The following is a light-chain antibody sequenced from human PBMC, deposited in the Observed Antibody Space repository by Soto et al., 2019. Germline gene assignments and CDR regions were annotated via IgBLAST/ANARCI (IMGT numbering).Light chain of an antibody. Sequence: EIVVTQSPATLSVSPGERVTLSCRASQSVSDNLAWYQQKPGQAPRLLIYGASTRATDIPARFSGSGSGTEFSLTISILQSEDFAVYYCQQYNDWPLTFGGGTKVDIK. CDR3: QQYNDWPLT. V-gene: IGKV3D-15*01. J-gene: IGKJ4*01. CDR2: GAS. CDR1: QSVSDN.